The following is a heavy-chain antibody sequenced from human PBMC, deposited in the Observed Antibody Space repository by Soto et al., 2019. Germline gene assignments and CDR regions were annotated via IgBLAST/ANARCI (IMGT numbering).Heavy chain of an antibody. CDR3: AREEVTHYYYYYMDV. D-gene: IGHD4-4*01. CDR2: IKQDGSEK. Sequence: PGGSLRLSCAASGFTFSSSWMSWVRQAPRKGLEWVANIKQDGSEKYNVDSVKGRFTISRDNAKNSLYLQMNSLRAEDTAVYYCAREEVTHYYYYYMDVWGKGTTVTVSS. CDR1: GFTFSSSW. V-gene: IGHV3-7*01. J-gene: IGHJ6*03.